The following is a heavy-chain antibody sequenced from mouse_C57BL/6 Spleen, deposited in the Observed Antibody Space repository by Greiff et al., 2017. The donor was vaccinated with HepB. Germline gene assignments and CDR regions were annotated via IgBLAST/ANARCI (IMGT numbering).Heavy chain of an antibody. J-gene: IGHJ3*01. CDR1: GYTFTSYG. V-gene: IGHV1-58*01. D-gene: IGHD4-1*02. CDR2: MYIGNGYT. CDR3: ARVNWNDRPALFAY. Sequence: VQLQQSGAELVRPGSSVKMSCKTSGYTFTSYGINWVKKRPGQGLEWIGYMYIGNGYTEYNEKFKGKATLTSDTSSSTAYMQLRSLTSEDSAIYFCARVNWNDRPALFAYWGQGTLVTVSA.